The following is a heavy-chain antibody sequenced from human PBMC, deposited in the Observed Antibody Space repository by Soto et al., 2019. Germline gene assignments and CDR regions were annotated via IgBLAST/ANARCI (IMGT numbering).Heavy chain of an antibody. Sequence: QVQLQQWGAGLLKPSETLSLTCAVYGGSFSGYYWSWIRQPPGKGLEWIGEINHSGSTNYNPSLKSRVTISVDTSKNQFSLKLSSVTAADTAVYYCARVGVWTRTQIDYWGQGTLVTVSS. J-gene: IGHJ4*02. CDR1: GGSFSGYY. V-gene: IGHV4-34*01. CDR3: ARVGVWTRTQIDY. CDR2: INHSGST. D-gene: IGHD2-21*01.